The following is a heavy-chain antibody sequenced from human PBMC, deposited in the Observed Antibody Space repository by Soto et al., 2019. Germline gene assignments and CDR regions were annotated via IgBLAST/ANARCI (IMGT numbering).Heavy chain of an antibody. CDR3: ARGERSGYYVADY. V-gene: IGHV4-31*03. D-gene: IGHD3-3*01. CDR2: IFYDGRT. CDR1: GYSISSGGYY. Sequence: QVQLQETGPGLVKPSQTLSLTCTVSGYSISSGGYYWSWIRQFPARGLEWIGYIFYDGRTGYNPSLKSRISIAVDSSKNQFSLRLSSVTAADTAVYFCARGERSGYYVADYWGQGTLVTVSS. J-gene: IGHJ4*02.